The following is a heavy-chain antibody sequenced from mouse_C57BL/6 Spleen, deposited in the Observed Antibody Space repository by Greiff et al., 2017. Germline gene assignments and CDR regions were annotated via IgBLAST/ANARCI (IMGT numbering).Heavy chain of an antibody. CDR1: GYTFTSYW. CDR3: AGYEPKHAMDY. V-gene: IGHV1-61*01. D-gene: IGHD2-12*01. J-gene: IGHJ4*01. CDR2: IYPSDSET. Sequence: VQLQQPGAELVRPGSSVKLSCKASGYTFTSYWMDWVKQRPGQGLEWIGNIYPSDSETHYNQKFKDKATLTVDKSSSTAYMQLSSLTSEDSAVYYCAGYEPKHAMDYWGQGTSVTVSS.